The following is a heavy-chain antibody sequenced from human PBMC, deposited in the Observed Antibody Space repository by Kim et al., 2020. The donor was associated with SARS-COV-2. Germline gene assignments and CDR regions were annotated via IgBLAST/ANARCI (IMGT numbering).Heavy chain of an antibody. D-gene: IGHD2-15*01. J-gene: IGHJ4*02. Sequence: GGSLRLSCAASGFTFSTYRMNWVRQAPGKGLEWVSSIGISSSYIYYADSVKGRFTISRDNAKNSLYLQMNSLRAEDTAVYYCASTQRDIDPDYWGQGTLVTVSS. CDR1: GFTFSTYR. CDR2: IGISSSYI. CDR3: ASTQRDIDPDY. V-gene: IGHV3-21*01.